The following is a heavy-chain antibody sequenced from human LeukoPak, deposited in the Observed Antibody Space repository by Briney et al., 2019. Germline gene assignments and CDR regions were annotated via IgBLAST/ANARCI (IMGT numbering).Heavy chain of an antibody. Sequence: PGGSLRLSCAASGCTFSSYALHWVRQAPGKGLEWVAVISYDGSNKYYADSVKGRFTISRDNSKNTLYLQMNSLRAEDTAVYYCARERHDWGQGALVTVSS. CDR3: ARERHD. V-gene: IGHV3-30*04. CDR2: ISYDGSNK. J-gene: IGHJ4*02. CDR1: GCTFSSYA.